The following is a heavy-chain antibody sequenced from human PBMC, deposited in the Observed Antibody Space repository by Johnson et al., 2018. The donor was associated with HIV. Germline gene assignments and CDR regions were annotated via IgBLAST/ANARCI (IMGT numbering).Heavy chain of an antibody. CDR1: GFTFSSYA. V-gene: IGHV3-30*14. J-gene: IGHJ3*02. Sequence: QVQLVESGGGVVQPGRSLRLSCAASGFTFSSYAMHWVRQAPGKGLEWVAVISYDGSNKYYADSVKGRFTISRENAKNSLYLQMNSLRAGDTAVYYCARDLQGRDAFDIWGQGTMVTVSS. CDR3: ARDLQGRDAFDI. CDR2: ISYDGSNK.